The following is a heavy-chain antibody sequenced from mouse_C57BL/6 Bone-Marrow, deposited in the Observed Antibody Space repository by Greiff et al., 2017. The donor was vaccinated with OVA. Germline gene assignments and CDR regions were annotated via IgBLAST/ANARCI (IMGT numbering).Heavy chain of an antibody. D-gene: IGHD2-5*01. CDR3: ARKCYSNYGFAY. CDR1: GFSLTSYA. J-gene: IGHJ3*01. Sequence: QVQLQQSGPGLVAPSQSLSITCTVSGFSLTSYAISWVRQPPGKGLEWLGVIWTGGGTNNTSALKSRLSISKDNSKRQVFLKMNSLQADDTARYYCARKCYSNYGFAYWGQGTLVTVSA. CDR2: IWTGGGT. V-gene: IGHV2-9-1*01.